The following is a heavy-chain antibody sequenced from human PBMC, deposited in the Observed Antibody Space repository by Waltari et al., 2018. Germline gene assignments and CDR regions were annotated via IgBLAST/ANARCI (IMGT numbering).Heavy chain of an antibody. CDR3: ARPSRLSGNTA. J-gene: IGHJ4*02. V-gene: IGHV4-39*01. CDR1: GGSISSSSYY. CDR2: IYYSGST. D-gene: IGHD5-18*01. Sequence: HLQLQESGPGLVKPSETLSLTCTVSGGSISSSSYYWGWIRQPPGKGLEWIGSIYYSGSTYYNPSLKSRVTISVDTSKNQFSLKLSSVTAADTAVYYCARPSRLSGNTAWGQGTLVTVSS.